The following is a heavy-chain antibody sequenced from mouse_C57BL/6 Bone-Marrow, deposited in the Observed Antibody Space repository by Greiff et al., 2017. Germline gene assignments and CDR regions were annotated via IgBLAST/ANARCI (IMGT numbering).Heavy chain of an antibody. D-gene: IGHD2-1*01. CDR1: GYTFTSYW. CDR2: IYPNSGGT. Sequence: QVHVKQPGAELVKPGASVKLSCKASGYTFTSYWMHWVQQRPGRGLEWIGRIYPNSGGTKYNEKFKSKATLTVDKPSSAAYMQLSSLTSKDSAVYYCAHGNYFYWYFAVWGTGTTVTVSS. J-gene: IGHJ1*03. V-gene: IGHV1-72*01. CDR3: AHGNYFYWYFAV.